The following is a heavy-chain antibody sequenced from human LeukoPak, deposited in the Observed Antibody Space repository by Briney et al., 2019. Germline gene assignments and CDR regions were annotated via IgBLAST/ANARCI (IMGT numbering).Heavy chain of an antibody. Sequence: PGGSLRLSCAASGFTVSSNYMSWVRQAPGKGLEWVGRIRSKANSYATAYAASVKGRFTISRDDSKNTAYLQMNSLKTEDTAVYYCTRHTYDFWSGHYMDVWGKGTTVTVSS. D-gene: IGHD3-3*01. CDR3: TRHTYDFWSGHYMDV. V-gene: IGHV3-73*01. J-gene: IGHJ6*03. CDR2: IRSKANSYAT. CDR1: GFTVSSNY.